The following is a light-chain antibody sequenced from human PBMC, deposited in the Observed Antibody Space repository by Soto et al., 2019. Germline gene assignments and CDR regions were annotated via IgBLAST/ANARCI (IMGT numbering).Light chain of an antibody. Sequence: QSVLTQPPSVSAAPGQKVTISCSGSSSNIGNNYVSWYQQLPGTAPKLLIYENNKQPSGIPDRFSGSKSGTSATLGITGLQTGDEADYYCGTWDSSLSAAVFGTGTKLTVL. CDR3: GTWDSSLSAAV. CDR2: ENN. V-gene: IGLV1-51*02. J-gene: IGLJ1*01. CDR1: SSNIGNNY.